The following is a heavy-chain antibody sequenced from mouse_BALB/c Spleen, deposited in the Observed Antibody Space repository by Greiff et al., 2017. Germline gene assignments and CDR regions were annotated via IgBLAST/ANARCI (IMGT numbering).Heavy chain of an antibody. Sequence: EVMLVESGPGLVKPSQSLSLTCTVTGYSITSDYAWNWIRQFPGNKLEWMGYISYSGSTSYNPSLKSRISITRDTSKNQFFLQLNSVTTEDTATYYGARRDYDGYWYFDVWGAGTTVTVSS. D-gene: IGHD2-4*01. CDR1: GYSITSDYA. CDR3: ARRDYDGYWYFDV. J-gene: IGHJ1*01. V-gene: IGHV3-2*02. CDR2: ISYSGST.